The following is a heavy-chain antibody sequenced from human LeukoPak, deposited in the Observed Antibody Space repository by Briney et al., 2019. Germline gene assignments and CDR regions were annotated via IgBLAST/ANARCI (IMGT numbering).Heavy chain of an antibody. CDR1: GFTFSSYG. V-gene: IGHV3-30*02. CDR3: AKDRDSAGWIHHSWAFYY. J-gene: IGHJ4*02. Sequence: HPGGSLRLSCAASGFTFSSYGMHWVRQAPGKGLEWVAFIRYDGSNKYYADSVKGRFTISRDNSKNTLYLQMNSLRAEDTAVYYCAKDRDSAGWIHHSWAFYYWGQGTLVTVSS. D-gene: IGHD5-18*01. CDR2: IRYDGSNK.